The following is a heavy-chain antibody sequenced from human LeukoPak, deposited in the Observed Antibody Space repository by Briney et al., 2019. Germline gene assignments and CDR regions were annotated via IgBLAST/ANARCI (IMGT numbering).Heavy chain of an antibody. CDR1: GYSFTSYW. CDR2: IYPGDSDT. Sequence: GESLKISCKGSGYSFTSYWIGWVRQMPGKGLEWMGIIYPGDSDTRYSPSFQGQVTISADKSISTAYPQWSSLKASDTAMYYCARIRAAAGLYYYYMDVWGKGTTVTVSS. J-gene: IGHJ6*03. D-gene: IGHD6-13*01. CDR3: ARIRAAAGLYYYYMDV. V-gene: IGHV5-51*01.